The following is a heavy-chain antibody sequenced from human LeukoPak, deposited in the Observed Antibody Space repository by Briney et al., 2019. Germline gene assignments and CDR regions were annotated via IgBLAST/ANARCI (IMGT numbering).Heavy chain of an antibody. CDR1: GFTFSSYW. J-gene: IGHJ4*02. D-gene: IGHD1-26*01. Sequence: PGGSLRLSCAASGFTFSSYWMGWVRQAPGKGLEWVANIKQDGSEKYCVDSVKGRFTISRDNAKNSLYLQMNSLRAEDTAVYYCAIDGRGSLPFDYWGQGTLVTVSS. CDR2: IKQDGSEK. CDR3: AIDGRGSLPFDY. V-gene: IGHV3-7*01.